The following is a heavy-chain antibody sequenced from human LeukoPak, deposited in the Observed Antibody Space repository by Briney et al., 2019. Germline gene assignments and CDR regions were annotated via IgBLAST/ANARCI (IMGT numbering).Heavy chain of an antibody. CDR2: INPNSGGT. CDR1: GYTFTGYY. Sequence: ASVKVSRKASGYTFTGYYMHWVRQAPGQGLEWMGWINPNSGGTNCAQKFQGRVTMTRDTSISTAYMELSRLRSDDTAVYYCARVGLGHRLGYCSGGSCYSGDYYYYYMDVWGKGTTVTVSS. J-gene: IGHJ6*03. D-gene: IGHD2-15*01. V-gene: IGHV1-2*02. CDR3: ARVGLGHRLGYCSGGSCYSGDYYYYYMDV.